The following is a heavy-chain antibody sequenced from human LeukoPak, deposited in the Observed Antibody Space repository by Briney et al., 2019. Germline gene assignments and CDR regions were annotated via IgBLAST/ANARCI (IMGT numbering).Heavy chain of an antibody. V-gene: IGHV4-59*01. CDR3: ARSKVTYYYDAGGYYYFDY. J-gene: IGHJ4*02. CDR2: IYYSGIT. CDR1: GGSITGSY. Sequence: SETLSLTCSVSGGSITGSYWSWIRQSPGKGLEWIGHIYYSGITNYSPSLRSRVTISVDTSNKQFSLKLRSVTAADTAVYYCARSKVTYYYDAGGYYYFDYWGQGALVTVSS. D-gene: IGHD3-22*01.